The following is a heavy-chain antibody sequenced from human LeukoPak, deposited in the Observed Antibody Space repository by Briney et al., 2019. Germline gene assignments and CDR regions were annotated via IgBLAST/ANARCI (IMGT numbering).Heavy chain of an antibody. J-gene: IGHJ4*02. V-gene: IGHV3-66*02. CDR3: ARYFFEFGGETEGYHFDY. Sequence: GGSLRLSCAASGFTVSSNYMSWVRQAPGKGLEWVSVIYSGGSTYYADSVKGGFTISRDNSKNTLYLQMNSLRAEDTAVYYCARYFFEFGGETEGYHFDYWGQGTLVTVSS. D-gene: IGHD3-10*01. CDR2: IYSGGST. CDR1: GFTVSSNY.